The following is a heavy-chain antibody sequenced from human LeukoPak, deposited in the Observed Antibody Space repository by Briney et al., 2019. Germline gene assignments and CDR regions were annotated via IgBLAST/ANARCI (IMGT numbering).Heavy chain of an antibody. V-gene: IGHV1-2*02. CDR3: ASGGTAGAGTWWDY. Sequence: GASVKVSCKASGYTFSGYYMYWVRQAPGQGLEWMGWINPKNGGTNYAQKFQGRVTMTRDTSISTAYMELSRLRSDDTAVYYCASGGTAGAGTWWDYWGQGTLVTVSS. J-gene: IGHJ4*02. CDR1: GYTFSGYY. D-gene: IGHD6-13*01. CDR2: INPKNGGT.